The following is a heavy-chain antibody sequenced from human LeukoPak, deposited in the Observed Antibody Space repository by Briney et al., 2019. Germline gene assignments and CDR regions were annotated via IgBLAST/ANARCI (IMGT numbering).Heavy chain of an antibody. V-gene: IGHV3-48*01. CDR3: ARVPDDPWSGYFFDC. Sequence: GGSLRLSCAASGFHFSTYGMNWVRQAPGKGPEWVSFINTGSTTIHHADSVKGRFTISRDNTRNSLFLQMNSLRVEDTAVYFCARVPDDPWSGYFFDCWGQGTLVTVSS. CDR1: GFHFSTYG. J-gene: IGHJ4*02. D-gene: IGHD3-3*01. CDR2: INTGSTTI.